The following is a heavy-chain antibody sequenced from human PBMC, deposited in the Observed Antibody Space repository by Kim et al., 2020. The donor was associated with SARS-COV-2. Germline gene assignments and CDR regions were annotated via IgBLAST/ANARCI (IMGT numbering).Heavy chain of an antibody. CDR3: ARGRSWYPQDFDY. V-gene: IGHV7-4-1*02. D-gene: IGHD6-13*01. Sequence: ATGFTGRFVFSLDTSVSTAYLQISSLKAEDTAVYYCARGRSWYPQDFDYWGQGTLVTVSS. J-gene: IGHJ4*02.